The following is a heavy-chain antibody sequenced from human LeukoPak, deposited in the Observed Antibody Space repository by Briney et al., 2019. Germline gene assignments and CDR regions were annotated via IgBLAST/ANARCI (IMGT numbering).Heavy chain of an antibody. J-gene: IGHJ4*02. D-gene: IGHD6-19*01. CDR1: GFTFSSYE. V-gene: IGHV3-48*03. CDR3: ASAASSDWTFDY. CDR2: ISSSGSTI. Sequence: PGGSLRLSCAASGFTFSSYEMNWVRQAPGKGLEWVSYISSSGSTIYYADSVKGRFTISRDNAKNSLYLQMNSLRAEDTAVYYCASAASSDWTFDYWGQGTLVTVSS.